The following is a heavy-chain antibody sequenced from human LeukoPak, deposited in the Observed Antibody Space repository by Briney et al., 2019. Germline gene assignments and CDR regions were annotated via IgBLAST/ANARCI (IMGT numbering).Heavy chain of an antibody. CDR3: ARGPMTHYYYGMDV. CDR1: GGSFSGYY. CDR2: INHSGST. V-gene: IGHV4-34*01. J-gene: IGHJ6*02. Sequence: SETLSLTCAVYGGSFSGYYWSWIRQPPGKGLEWIGEINHSGSTNYNPSLKSRVTISVDTSKNQFSLKLSSVTAADTAVYYCARGPMTHYYYGMDVWGQGTTVTVSS.